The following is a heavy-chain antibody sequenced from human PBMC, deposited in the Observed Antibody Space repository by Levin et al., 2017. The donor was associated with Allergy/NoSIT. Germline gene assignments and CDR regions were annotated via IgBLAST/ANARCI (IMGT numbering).Heavy chain of an antibody. V-gene: IGHV1-18*01. Sequence: ASVKVSCKASGYTFTSYGISWVRQAPGQGLEWMGWISAYNGNTNYAQKLQGRVTMTTDTSTSTAYMELRSLRSDDTAVYYCARYSQGGVRGASRFDPWGQGTLVTVSS. CDR1: GYTFTSYG. CDR2: ISAYNGNT. CDR3: ARYSQGGVRGASRFDP. D-gene: IGHD3-10*01. J-gene: IGHJ5*02.